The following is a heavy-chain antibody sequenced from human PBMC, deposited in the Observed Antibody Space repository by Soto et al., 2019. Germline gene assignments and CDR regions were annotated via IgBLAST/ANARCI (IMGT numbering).Heavy chain of an antibody. J-gene: IGHJ6*02. CDR2: INPSGGST. CDR1: GYTFTSDY. Sequence: ASVKVSCKASGYTFTSDYMHWVRQAPGQGLEWMGIINPSGGSTSYAQKFQGRVTMTRDTSTSTVYMELSSLRSEDTAVYYCARDSIVVVGRSYYYYGMDVWGQGTTVTVSS. V-gene: IGHV1-46*01. D-gene: IGHD2-15*01. CDR3: ARDSIVVVGRSYYYYGMDV.